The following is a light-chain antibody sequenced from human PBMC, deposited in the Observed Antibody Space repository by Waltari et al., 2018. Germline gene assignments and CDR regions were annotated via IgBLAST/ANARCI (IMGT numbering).Light chain of an antibody. J-gene: IGKJ2*01. CDR2: EVS. CDR1: QTLQHSDGLTY. V-gene: IGKV2D-29*01. Sequence: IVMSQSPLSLSVTPGQPASISCKSRQTLQHSDGLTYLYWYVQKAGQPPQLLISEVSRRSCRVPVRFSGAGSGTDFTLRISRVEPEDVGIYYCMQTINLPPTFGPGTKLEIK. CDR3: MQTINLPPT.